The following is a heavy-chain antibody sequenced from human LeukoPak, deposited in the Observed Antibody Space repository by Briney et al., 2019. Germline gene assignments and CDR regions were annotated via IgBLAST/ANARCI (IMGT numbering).Heavy chain of an antibody. J-gene: IGHJ4*02. CDR2: MNPNSGNT. D-gene: IGHD1-26*01. V-gene: IGHV1-8*01. CDR1: GYTFTSYD. CDR3: ARGWSGSYYYYFDY. Sequence: ASVKVSCKASGYTFTSYDINWVRQATGQGLEWMGWMNPNSGNTGYAQKFQGRVTMTRNTSISTAYMELSSLRSEDTAVYYCARGWSGSYYYYFDYWGQGTLVTVSS.